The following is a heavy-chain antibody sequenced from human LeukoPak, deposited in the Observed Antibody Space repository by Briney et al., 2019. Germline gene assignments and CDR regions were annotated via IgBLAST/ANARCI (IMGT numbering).Heavy chain of an antibody. CDR1: GFTFSSYW. D-gene: IGHD3-22*01. CDR3: ARDSTYYYDSSGYSDY. V-gene: IGHV3-7*01. J-gene: IGHJ4*02. CDR2: IKQDGSEK. Sequence: PGGSLRLSCAASGFTFSSYWMSWVRQAPGKGLEWVANIKQDGSEKYYVDSVKGRFTISRDNAKSSLYLQMNSLRAEDTAVYYCARDSTYYYDSSGYSDYWGQGTLVTVSS.